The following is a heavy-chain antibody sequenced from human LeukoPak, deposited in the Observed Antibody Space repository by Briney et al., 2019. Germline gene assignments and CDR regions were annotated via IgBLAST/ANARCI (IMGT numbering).Heavy chain of an antibody. J-gene: IGHJ4*02. V-gene: IGHV3-21*01. D-gene: IGHD2-2*01. Sequence: GGFLRLSCAASGFTFSSYSMNWVRQAPGKGLEWVSSISSSSSYIYYADSVKGRFTISRDNAKNSLYLQMNSLRAEDTAVYYCARVYCSSTSCHFDYWGQGTLVTVSS. CDR3: ARVYCSSTSCHFDY. CDR1: GFTFSSYS. CDR2: ISSSSSYI.